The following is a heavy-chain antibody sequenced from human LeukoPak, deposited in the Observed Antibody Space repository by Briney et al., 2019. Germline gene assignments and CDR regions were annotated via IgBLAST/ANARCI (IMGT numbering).Heavy chain of an antibody. CDR1: GFTFSSYA. Sequence: GGSLRLSCAASGFTFSSYAMHWVRQAPGKGLEWGAVISYDGSNKYYADSVKGRFTISRDNSKNTLYLQMNSLRAEDTAVYYCARDTIVDIYYYFDYWGQGTLVTVSS. D-gene: IGHD5-12*01. J-gene: IGHJ4*02. CDR2: ISYDGSNK. CDR3: ARDTIVDIYYYFDY. V-gene: IGHV3-30*01.